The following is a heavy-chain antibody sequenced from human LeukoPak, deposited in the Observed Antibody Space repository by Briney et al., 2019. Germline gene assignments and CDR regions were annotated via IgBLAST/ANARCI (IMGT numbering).Heavy chain of an antibody. V-gene: IGHV4-59*01. CDR3: ARANSDGPGIAVAGWSGWFDP. CDR2: IYYSGST. CDR1: GGSISSYY. D-gene: IGHD6-19*01. Sequence: PSETLSLTCTVSGGSISSYYWSWIRQPPGKGLEWIGYIYYSGSTNYNPSLKSRVTISVDTSKNQFSLKLSSVTAADTAVYYCARANSDGPGIAVAGWSGWFDPWGQGTLVTVSS. J-gene: IGHJ5*02.